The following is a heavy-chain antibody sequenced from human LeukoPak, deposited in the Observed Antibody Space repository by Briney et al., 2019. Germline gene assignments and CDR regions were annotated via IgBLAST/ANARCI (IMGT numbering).Heavy chain of an antibody. Sequence: GASVKVSCKASGYTFTSYDINWVRQATGQGLEWMGWMNPNSGNTGYAQEFQGRVTMTRNTSISTACMELSSLRSEDTAVYYCARGLVPGDDLFDYWGQGTLVTVSS. D-gene: IGHD4-17*01. J-gene: IGHJ4*02. CDR1: GYTFTSYD. V-gene: IGHV1-8*01. CDR3: ARGLVPGDDLFDY. CDR2: MNPNSGNT.